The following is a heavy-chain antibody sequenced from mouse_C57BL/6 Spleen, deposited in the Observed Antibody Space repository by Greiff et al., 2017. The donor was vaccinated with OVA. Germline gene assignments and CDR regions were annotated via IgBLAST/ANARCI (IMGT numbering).Heavy chain of an antibody. CDR1: GYTFTSYW. Sequence: VQLQQPGAELVMPGASVKLSCKASGYTFTSYWMHWVKQRPGQGLEWIGEIDPSDSYTNYNQKFKGKSTLTVDKSSSTAYMQLSSLTSEDSAVYYCARGGYDGAAYWGQGTLVTVSA. D-gene: IGHD2-3*01. CDR3: ARGGYDGAAY. J-gene: IGHJ3*01. V-gene: IGHV1-69*01. CDR2: IDPSDSYT.